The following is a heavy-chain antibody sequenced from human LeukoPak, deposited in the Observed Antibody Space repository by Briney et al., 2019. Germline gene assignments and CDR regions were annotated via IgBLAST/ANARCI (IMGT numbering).Heavy chain of an antibody. Sequence: ASVKVSCKASGYTFTRHYFHWVRQAPGQGLEWMGWINPNSGDTNFAQKFQGRVTMTRATSISTVYMELTSLRSDDTALYYCMRGGGNSWFDYWGQGTLVSISS. V-gene: IGHV1-2*02. D-gene: IGHD6-13*01. J-gene: IGHJ4*02. CDR2: INPNSGDT. CDR1: GYTFTRHY. CDR3: MRGGGNSWFDY.